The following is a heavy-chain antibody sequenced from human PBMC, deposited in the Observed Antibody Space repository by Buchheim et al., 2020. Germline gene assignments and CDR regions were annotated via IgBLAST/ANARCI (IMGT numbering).Heavy chain of an antibody. CDR1: GYSFTSNY. J-gene: IGHJ6*02. Sequence: QVQLVQSGAEVKKPGASVKVSCRATGYSFTSNYIHWVRQAPGQGREWMGMINPSDSSTTYAQRFQGRVTVTSDTSTSIVYMELSSLRSEDTAVYYCARGGSYRYGMDVWGQGTT. CDR2: INPSDSST. D-gene: IGHD1-26*01. CDR3: ARGGSYRYGMDV. V-gene: IGHV1-46*01.